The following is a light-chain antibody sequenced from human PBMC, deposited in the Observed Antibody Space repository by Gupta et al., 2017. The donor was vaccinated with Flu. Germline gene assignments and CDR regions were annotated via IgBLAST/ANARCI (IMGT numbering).Light chain of an antibody. V-gene: IGLV2-14*01. CDR1: SADVGGYNF. J-gene: IGLJ1*01. CDR2: EVT. CDR3: SSYSSSSTLFV. Sequence: QSALTQPASVSGSPGQSITISCTGTSADVGGYNFVSWYQQHPGMAPKLMIYEVTNRPSGVSNRFSGSKSGNTASLTISGLQAEYESDYYCSSYSSSSTLFVFGTWTKVTVL.